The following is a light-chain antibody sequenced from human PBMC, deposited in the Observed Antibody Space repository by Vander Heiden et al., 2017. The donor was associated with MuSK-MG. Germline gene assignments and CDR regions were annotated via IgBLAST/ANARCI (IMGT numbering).Light chain of an antibody. J-gene: IGKJ2*01. CDR3: QQSSAFPST. Sequence: DIQMTQAPSPLSASVGDRVAITCRASQSIDTYLNWYQQKPGKAPKFLIYAASNLQSRVPSRFTRSRSGTDFTLTISSLQPEHFATSYCQQSSAFPSTFGQWTKLEIK. CDR1: QSIDTY. CDR2: AAS. V-gene: IGKV1-39*01.